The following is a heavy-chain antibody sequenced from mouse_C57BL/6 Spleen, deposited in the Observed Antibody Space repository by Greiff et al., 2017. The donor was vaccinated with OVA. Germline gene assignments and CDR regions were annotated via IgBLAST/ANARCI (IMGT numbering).Heavy chain of an antibody. CDR1: GYSITSGYY. D-gene: IGHD4-1*01. Sequence: EVKLQESGPGLVKPSQSLSLTCSVTGYSITSGYYWNWIRQFPGNKLEWMGYISYDGSNNYNPSLKNRISITRATSKNQFFLKLNSVTTEDTATYYCARERDWGFDYWGQGTTLTVSS. J-gene: IGHJ2*01. CDR3: ARERDWGFDY. V-gene: IGHV3-6*01. CDR2: ISYDGSN.